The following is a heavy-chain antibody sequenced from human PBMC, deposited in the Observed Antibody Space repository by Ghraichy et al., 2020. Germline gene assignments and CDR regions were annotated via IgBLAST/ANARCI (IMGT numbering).Heavy chain of an antibody. CDR2: IKSEFANYAT. V-gene: IGHV3-73*01. Sequence: GGSLKLSCAASGITFSDSALHWVRQASGKGLEWVARIKSEFANYATAYAASVKGRFTISRDDSKNTAYLQMNSLKTEDSAVYYCTTSRGYGFQWGQGTLVTVSS. CDR1: GITFSDSA. J-gene: IGHJ4*02. D-gene: IGHD3-22*01. CDR3: TTSRGYGFQ.